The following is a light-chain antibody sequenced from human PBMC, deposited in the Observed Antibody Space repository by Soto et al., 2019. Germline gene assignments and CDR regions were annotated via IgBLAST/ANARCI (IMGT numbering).Light chain of an antibody. Sequence: EIALTQSPGTLSLSPGERATLSCRASQSVSSSYLAWYQQKPGQAPKVLIYRASSRATGIPDRFSGSGSGTDFTLTISRLEPEDFAMYYCQQYGSSPLTFGGGTKVEIK. CDR3: QQYGSSPLT. CDR2: RAS. CDR1: QSVSSSY. V-gene: IGKV3-20*01. J-gene: IGKJ4*01.